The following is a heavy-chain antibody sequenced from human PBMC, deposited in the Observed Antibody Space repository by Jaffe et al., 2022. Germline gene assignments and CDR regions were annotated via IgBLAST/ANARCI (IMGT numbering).Heavy chain of an antibody. CDR1: GGTFSNNA. V-gene: IGHV1-69*01. Sequence: QVQVVQSGAEVKKAGSSVKVSCRTSGGTFSNNAINWVRQAPGQGLEWMGGIIPVFGTPEYAQKFQGRLTISADESTNTAYLELGGLRSDDTAVYYCTRGEMTSMVQGVYWGQGTLVTVSS. CDR3: TRGEMTSMVQGVY. J-gene: IGHJ4*02. D-gene: IGHD3-10*01. CDR2: IIPVFGTP.